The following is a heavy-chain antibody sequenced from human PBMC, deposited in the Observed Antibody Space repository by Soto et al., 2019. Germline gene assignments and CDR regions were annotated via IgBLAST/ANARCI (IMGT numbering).Heavy chain of an antibody. Sequence: SDTLSLTCTVSGGSISSSSYYWGWIRQPPGKGLEWIGSIYYSGSTYYNPSLKSRVTISVDTSKNQFSLKLSSVTAADTAVYYCARDVSRYYGMDVWGQGTTVTVSS. V-gene: IGHV4-39*01. CDR3: ARDVSRYYGMDV. CDR2: IYYSGST. J-gene: IGHJ6*02. D-gene: IGHD3-16*01. CDR1: GGSISSSSYY.